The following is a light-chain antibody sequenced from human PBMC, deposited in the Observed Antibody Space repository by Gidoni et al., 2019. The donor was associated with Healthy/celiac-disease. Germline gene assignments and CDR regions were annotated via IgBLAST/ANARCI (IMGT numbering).Light chain of an antibody. CDR2: AAS. J-gene: IGKJ3*01. CDR3: QQSYSTPHFT. V-gene: IGKV1-39*01. CDR1: QSISSY. Sequence: DIQMPHASSSLSASVGDRVTITCRASQSISSYLNWYQQKPGKAPKLLIYAASSLQSGVPSRFSGSGSGTDFTLTISSLQPEDFATYYCQQSYSTPHFTFGPGTKVDIK.